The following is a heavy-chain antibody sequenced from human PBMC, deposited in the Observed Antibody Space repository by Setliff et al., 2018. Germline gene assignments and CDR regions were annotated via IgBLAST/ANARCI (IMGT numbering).Heavy chain of an antibody. Sequence: SETLSLTCAAYGGTFSDYYWTWIRQPPGKGLEWIGEINHSGFTNYNPSLQSRVSISIDTSKDQFSLRMSSVTAADAAIYYCARGRNVAARLLDTWGQGSRVPVSS. J-gene: IGHJ5*02. CDR1: GGTFSDYY. CDR2: INHSGFT. D-gene: IGHD6-6*01. CDR3: ARGRNVAARLLDT. V-gene: IGHV4-34*01.